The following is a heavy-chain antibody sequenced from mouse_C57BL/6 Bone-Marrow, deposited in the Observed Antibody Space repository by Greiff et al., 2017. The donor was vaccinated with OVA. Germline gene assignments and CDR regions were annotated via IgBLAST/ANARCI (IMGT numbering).Heavy chain of an antibody. Sequence: EVKLVESGGDLVKPGGSLKLSCAASGFTFSSYGMSWVRQTPDKRLEWVATISSGGSYTYYPDSVKGRFTISRNNAKNTLYLQMSSLKSEDTAMYYCARGTGEGYYFDYWGQGTTLTVSS. CDR2: ISSGGSYT. J-gene: IGHJ2*01. V-gene: IGHV5-6*01. CDR1: GFTFSSYG. CDR3: ARGTGEGYYFDY.